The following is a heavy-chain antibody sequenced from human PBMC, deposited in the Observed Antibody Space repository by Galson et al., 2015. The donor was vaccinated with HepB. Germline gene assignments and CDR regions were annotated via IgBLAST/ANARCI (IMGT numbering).Heavy chain of an antibody. V-gene: IGHV3-30-3*01. J-gene: IGHJ4*02. Sequence: SLRLSCAASGFTFSSYAMHWVRQAPGKGLEWVAVISYDGSNKYYADSVKGRFTISRDNSKNTLYLQMNSLRAEDTAVYYCARYGVYYDSSGSWVSGYFDYWGQGTLVTVSS. D-gene: IGHD3-22*01. CDR3: ARYGVYYDSSGSWVSGYFDY. CDR2: ISYDGSNK. CDR1: GFTFSSYA.